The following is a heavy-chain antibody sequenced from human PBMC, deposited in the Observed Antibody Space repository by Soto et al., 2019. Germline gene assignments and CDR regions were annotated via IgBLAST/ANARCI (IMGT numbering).Heavy chain of an antibody. Sequence: EAQLLESGGGLVQPGGSLRLSCAASGFTFSKYAMSWVRQDPAKGLEWFSAITGSGGDTYYADSVKGRFTISRDNSNNVLFLQMNSLRAEDTAIYYCAKGSADSRPYCFDSWGQGTLVTVSS. J-gene: IGHJ4*02. CDR2: ITGSGGDT. CDR1: GFTFSKYA. D-gene: IGHD3-22*01. CDR3: AKGSADSRPYCFDS. V-gene: IGHV3-23*01.